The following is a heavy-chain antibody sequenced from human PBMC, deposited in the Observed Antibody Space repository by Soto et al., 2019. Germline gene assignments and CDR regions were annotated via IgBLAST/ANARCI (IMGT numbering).Heavy chain of an antibody. V-gene: IGHV1-69*08. CDR2: TIPLLNVA. J-gene: IGHJ4*02. CDR3: VRDSPIGSTYSGYDAIDS. Sequence: QVQLVQSGVEVKKPGSSVKVSCKASGGTFSTSTFTWVRQAPGQGLEWMGRTIPLLNVADYAQDFQGRVTITADKSTSTAYMELTSLTSKDTAVYYCVRDSPIGSTYSGYDAIDSWGQGTLVTVSS. CDR1: GGTFSTST. D-gene: IGHD5-12*01.